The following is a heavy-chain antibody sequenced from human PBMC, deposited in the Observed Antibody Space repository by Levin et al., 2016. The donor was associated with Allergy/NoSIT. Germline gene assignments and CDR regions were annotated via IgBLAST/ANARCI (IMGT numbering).Heavy chain of an antibody. J-gene: IGHJ3*02. V-gene: IGHV4-34*01. Sequence: WIRQPPGKGLEWIGEINHSGSTNYNPSLKSRVTISVDTSKNQFSLKLSSVTAAGTAVYYCARTSSSWSKTDAFDIWGQGTMVTVSS. D-gene: IGHD6-13*01. CDR2: INHSGST. CDR3: ARTSSSWSKTDAFDI.